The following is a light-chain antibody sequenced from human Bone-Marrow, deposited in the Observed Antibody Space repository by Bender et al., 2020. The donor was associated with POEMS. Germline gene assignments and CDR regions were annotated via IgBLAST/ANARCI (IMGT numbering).Light chain of an antibody. CDR3: CSFAFGGIYV. J-gene: IGLJ1*01. CDR2: GAN. CDR1: SSDIGSYNG. Sequence: QSALTQPRSVSGSPGQSITISCTGTSSDIGSYNGVSWYHQHPGNAPTLIIYGANKRPSGVSNRFSGSKSGNTASLTISGLQAEDEADYHCCSFAFGGIYVFGTGTKVTVL. V-gene: IGLV2-23*01.